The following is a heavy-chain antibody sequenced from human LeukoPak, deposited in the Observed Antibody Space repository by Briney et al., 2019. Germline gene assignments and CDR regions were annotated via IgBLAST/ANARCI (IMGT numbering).Heavy chain of an antibody. Sequence: SETLSLTCAVYGGSFSGYYWSWIRQPPGKGLEWIGEINHSGTTYYNPSLKSRVTISMDTSKNHFSLKLTSVTAADTAVYYCARGVSSVWSQLDYWGQGSLVTVSS. CDR2: INHSGTT. CDR3: ARGVSSVWSQLDY. D-gene: IGHD6-19*01. J-gene: IGHJ4*02. V-gene: IGHV4-34*01. CDR1: GGSFSGYY.